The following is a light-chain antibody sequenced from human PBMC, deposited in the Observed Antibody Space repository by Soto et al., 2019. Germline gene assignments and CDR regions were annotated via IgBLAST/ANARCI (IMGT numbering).Light chain of an antibody. CDR2: DAS. CDR3: QQSNNWPKT. Sequence: VMTQSPDTLSVSPGETATLSCRASQSVNSNLAWYQQKPGQAPRLLISDASTRAAGLPARFSGSGSGTEFTPTISSLQSEDFAVYFCQQSNNWPKTFGQGTKV. V-gene: IGKV3-15*01. CDR1: QSVNSN. J-gene: IGKJ1*01.